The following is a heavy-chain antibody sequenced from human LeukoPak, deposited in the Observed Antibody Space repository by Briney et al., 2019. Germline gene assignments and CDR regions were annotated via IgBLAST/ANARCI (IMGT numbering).Heavy chain of an antibody. J-gene: IGHJ6*02. Sequence: GGSLRLSCAASGFTFSSYAMHWVRQAPGKGLEWVAVISYDGSNKYYADSVKGRFTISRDNSKNTLYLQMNSLRAEDTAVYYCARDSSIYGSGKRGMDVWGQGTTVTVSS. D-gene: IGHD3-10*01. V-gene: IGHV3-30-3*01. CDR3: ARDSSIYGSGKRGMDV. CDR1: GFTFSSYA. CDR2: ISYDGSNK.